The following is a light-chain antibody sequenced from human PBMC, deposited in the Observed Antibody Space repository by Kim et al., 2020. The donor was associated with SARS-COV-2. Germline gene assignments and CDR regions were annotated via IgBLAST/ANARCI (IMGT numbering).Light chain of an antibody. V-gene: IGLV4-69*01. CDR3: QTWGNDIRV. CDR1: SGHENYG. J-gene: IGLJ3*02. CDR2: VKSDGSH. Sequence: ASLKLTCTRRSGHENYGSTVHQQQPEKGPRYLMKVKSDGSHTKGEGIPDRFSGSSSGAERSLTISGPQAEDEADYYCQTWGNDIRVFGGGTQLTVL.